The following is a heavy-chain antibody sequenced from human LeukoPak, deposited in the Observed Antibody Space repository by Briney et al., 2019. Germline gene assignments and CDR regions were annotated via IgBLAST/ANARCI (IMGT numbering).Heavy chain of an antibody. J-gene: IGHJ4*02. CDR1: GFTFSSYS. CDR3: ATAGVPAAPGDY. CDR2: ISSSSSTI. V-gene: IGHV3-48*01. D-gene: IGHD2-2*01. Sequence: GGSLRLSCAASGFTFSSYSMNWVRQAPGKGLEWVSSISSSSSTIYYADSVKGRFTISRDNAKNSLYLQMNSLRAEDTAVYYCATAGVPAAPGDYWGQGTLVTVSS.